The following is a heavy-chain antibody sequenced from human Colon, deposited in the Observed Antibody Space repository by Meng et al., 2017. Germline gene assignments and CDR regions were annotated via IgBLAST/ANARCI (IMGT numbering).Heavy chain of an antibody. CDR3: ARSGYHNGYDY. CDR2: ISVDETAT. V-gene: IGHV3-74*01. CDR1: GFTLSAHW. D-gene: IGHD6-25*01. Sequence: VLLVETGGGWVQPGGSLRLSCAASGFTLSAHWMHWVRQAPGKGLVGIARISVDETATTYADSVKGRFTISRDNAKNTLYLQMNSLRAEDTAVYYCARSGYHNGYDYWGQGTLVTVSS. J-gene: IGHJ4*02.